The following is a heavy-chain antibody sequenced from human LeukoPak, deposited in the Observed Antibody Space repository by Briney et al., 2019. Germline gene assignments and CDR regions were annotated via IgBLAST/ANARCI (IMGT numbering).Heavy chain of an antibody. Sequence: GGSLRLSCAASGFTFSNYNINWVRQAPGKGLEWVSYISSSSSTIYYADSVKGRFTISRDNAKNSLYLQMNSLRAEDTAVYYCARTPDGYSYGYLYWGQGTRVPLPS. CDR1: GFTFSNYN. CDR3: ARTPDGYSYGYLY. J-gene: IGHJ4*02. D-gene: IGHD5-18*01. V-gene: IGHV3-48*04. CDR2: ISSSSSTI.